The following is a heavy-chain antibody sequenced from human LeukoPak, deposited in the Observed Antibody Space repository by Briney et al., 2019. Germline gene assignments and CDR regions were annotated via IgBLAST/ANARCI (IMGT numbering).Heavy chain of an antibody. Sequence: SETLSLTCTVSGGSISSYYWSWIRQPPGKGLEWIGYIYYSGSTNYNPSLKSRVTISVDTSKNQFSLKLSSVTAADTAVYHCARQYYYGSGSYYNSKVYYFDYWGQGTLVTVSS. V-gene: IGHV4-59*08. CDR1: GGSISSYY. J-gene: IGHJ4*02. CDR3: ARQYYYGSGSYYNSKVYYFDY. CDR2: IYYSGST. D-gene: IGHD3-10*01.